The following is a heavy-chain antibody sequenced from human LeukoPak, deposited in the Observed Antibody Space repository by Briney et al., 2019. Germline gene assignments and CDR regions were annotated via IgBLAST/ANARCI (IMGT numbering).Heavy chain of an antibody. J-gene: IGHJ6*02. D-gene: IGHD6-13*01. V-gene: IGHV4-61*05. CDR1: GGSISSNNYY. CDR3: AGGEYSSSWTSMDV. Sequence: SATLSLTCPVSGGSISSNNYYWGWIRPPPGKGLEWIGYIYYSGSTNYNPSLKSRVTISVDTSKKQFSLKLSSVTAADTAVYYCAGGEYSSSWTSMDVWGQGTTVTVSS. CDR2: IYYSGST.